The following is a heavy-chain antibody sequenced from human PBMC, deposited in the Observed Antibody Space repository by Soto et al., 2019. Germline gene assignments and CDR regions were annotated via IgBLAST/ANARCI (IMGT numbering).Heavy chain of an antibody. V-gene: IGHV3-53*01. D-gene: IGHD6-13*01. CDR1: GFTVSSTY. CDR3: ARDRIEAAGTPRFNYYYGMDV. Sequence: GGSLRLSCAASGFTVSSTYMTWVRQAPGKGLEWVSVIYGGLTTSYADSVKGRFTISRDNSKNTVFLQMNSLRAEDTAVYYCARDRIEAAGTPRFNYYYGMDVWGQGTTVTV. CDR2: IYGGLTT. J-gene: IGHJ6*02.